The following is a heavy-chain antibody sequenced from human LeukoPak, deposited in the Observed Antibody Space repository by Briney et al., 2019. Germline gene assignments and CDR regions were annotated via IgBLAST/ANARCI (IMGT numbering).Heavy chain of an antibody. D-gene: IGHD6-13*01. CDR2: INSDGSST. V-gene: IGHV3-74*01. Sequence: GGSLRLSCAASGFTFSSYWMHWVRQAPGKGLVWVSRINSDGSSTSYADSVKGRFTISRDNAKNTLYLQMNSLRAEDTAVYYCARDRASSSYYYYYMDVWGKGTTVTVSS. CDR1: GFTFSSYW. CDR3: ARDRASSSYYYYYMDV. J-gene: IGHJ6*03.